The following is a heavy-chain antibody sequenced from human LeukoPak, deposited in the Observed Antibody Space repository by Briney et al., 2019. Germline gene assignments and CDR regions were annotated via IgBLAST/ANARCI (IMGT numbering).Heavy chain of an antibody. Sequence: GGSLRLSCAASGFTFSTYSMNWVRQAPGKGLEXVSSISSSSSYIYYADSVKGRFTISRDNAKNSLSLQMNGLRAEDTAVYYCAGDHHLIRGLFDYWGQGTLVTVSS. CDR1: GFTFSTYS. CDR2: ISSSSSYI. D-gene: IGHD3-10*01. J-gene: IGHJ4*02. V-gene: IGHV3-21*01. CDR3: AGDHHLIRGLFDY.